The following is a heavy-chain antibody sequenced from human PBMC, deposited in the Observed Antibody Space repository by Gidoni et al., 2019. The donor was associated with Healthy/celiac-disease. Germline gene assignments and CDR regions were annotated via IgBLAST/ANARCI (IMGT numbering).Heavy chain of an antibody. D-gene: IGHD3-22*01. V-gene: IGHV3-23*01. CDR3: AKLPNYDSSGYYYGGGYYFDY. CDR1: GFTFSSYA. Sequence: EVQLLESGGGLVQPGGSLRLSCAASGFTFSSYAISWVRQAPGKGLAWVSAISGSGGSTYYADSVKGRFTISRDNSKNTLYLQMNSLRAEDTAVYYCAKLPNYDSSGYYYGGGYYFDYWGQGTLVTVSS. CDR2: ISGSGGST. J-gene: IGHJ4*02.